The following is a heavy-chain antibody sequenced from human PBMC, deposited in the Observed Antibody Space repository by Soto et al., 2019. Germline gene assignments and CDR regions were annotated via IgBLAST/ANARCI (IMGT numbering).Heavy chain of an antibody. V-gene: IGHV1-18*01. Sequence: QVQLVQSGAEVKKPGASVKVSCKASGYTFTSYDISWVRQAPGQGLEWMGWISAYNGNTNYAQKLQGRVTMTTDTSTSTAYMEPRSLRSDDTAVYYCARVSYDLWSGYYRLDYWGQGTLVTVSS. D-gene: IGHD3-3*01. CDR3: ARVSYDLWSGYYRLDY. CDR2: ISAYNGNT. J-gene: IGHJ4*02. CDR1: GYTFTSYD.